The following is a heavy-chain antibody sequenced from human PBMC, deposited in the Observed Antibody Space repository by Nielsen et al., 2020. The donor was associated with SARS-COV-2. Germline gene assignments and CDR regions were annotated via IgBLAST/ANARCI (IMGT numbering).Heavy chain of an antibody. D-gene: IGHD3-22*01. Sequence: ASVKVSCKASGYTFTSYYVHWVRQAPGQGLEWMGIINPRDDITRYAQKFQGRVTMTRDTSTSTVYMVLSSLRSEDTAVYYCAREGGEITTSYFDYWGRGTRVTVSS. V-gene: IGHV1-46*01. J-gene: IGHJ4*02. CDR3: AREGGEITTSYFDY. CDR2: INPRDDIT. CDR1: GYTFTSYY.